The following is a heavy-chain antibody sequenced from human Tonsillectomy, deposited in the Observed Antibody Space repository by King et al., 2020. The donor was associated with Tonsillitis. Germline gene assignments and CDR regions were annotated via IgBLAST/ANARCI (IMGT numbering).Heavy chain of an antibody. Sequence: VQLVESGGGLVQPGGSLRLSCAASGFTFSSYAMSWVRQAPGKGREWVSAISGSGGITCYADSVKGRFTISRDNSKNTLYLQMNSLRAEETAVYYCAKGKYSSSWWYFDYWGQGTLVTVSS. CDR3: AKGKYSSSWWYFDY. CDR1: GFTFSSYA. D-gene: IGHD6-13*01. J-gene: IGHJ4*02. V-gene: IGHV3-23*04. CDR2: ISGSGGIT.